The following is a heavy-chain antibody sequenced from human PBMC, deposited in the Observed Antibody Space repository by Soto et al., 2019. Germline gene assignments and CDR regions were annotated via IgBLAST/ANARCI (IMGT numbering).Heavy chain of an antibody. Sequence: SETLSLTCSVSGDSITTDNVYWNWIRQPPGKRLEWIGYVYYSGTTNYNPSLKCRVTISVDLSKNRFSLRLSSVTTADTALYYCARTTAVPNTLRSRYFFDYWGQGTLVTVSS. CDR2: VYYSGTT. CDR3: ARTTAVPNTLRSRYFFDY. CDR1: GDSITTDNVY. D-gene: IGHD4-17*01. J-gene: IGHJ4*02. V-gene: IGHV4-61*01.